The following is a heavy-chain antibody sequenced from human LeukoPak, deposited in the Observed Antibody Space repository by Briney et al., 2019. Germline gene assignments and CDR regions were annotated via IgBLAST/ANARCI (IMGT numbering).Heavy chain of an antibody. CDR3: AKIWEQQLVPTYVDY. D-gene: IGHD6-13*01. CDR1: GFTFSSYA. J-gene: IGHJ4*02. CDR2: ISYDGSNK. Sequence: PGGSLRLSCAASGFTFSSYAMHWVRQAPGKGLEWVALISYDGSNKYYADSVKGRFTISRDNSKNTLYLQMNSLRAEDTAVYYCAKIWEQQLVPTYVDYWGQGTLVTVSS. V-gene: IGHV3-30*04.